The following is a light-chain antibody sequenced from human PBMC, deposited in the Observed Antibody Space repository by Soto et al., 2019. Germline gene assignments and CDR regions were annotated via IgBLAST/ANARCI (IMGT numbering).Light chain of an antibody. CDR2: SNN. J-gene: IGLJ3*02. CDR1: PSNIGSNY. Sequence: VLTQPPSASGIPGQTVTLSCSGSPSNIGSNYVYWYQQLPGTAPKLLIYSNNQRPSGVPDRFSGSKSGTSGSLAISGLRSEDEADYYCAAWEDSVNLWLFGGGTKLTVL. CDR3: AAWEDSVNLWL. V-gene: IGLV1-47*02.